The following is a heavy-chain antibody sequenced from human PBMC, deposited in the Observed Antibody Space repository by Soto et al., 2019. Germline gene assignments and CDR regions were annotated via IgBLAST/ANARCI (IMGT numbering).Heavy chain of an antibody. CDR2: ISGSGGST. Sequence: EVQLLESGGGLVQPGGSLRLSCAASGFTFSSYAMSWVRQAPGQGLEWVSAISGSGGSTYYADSVKGRFTISRENSKNTLYLQMNSLRAEDTAVYYCAKDKGGRIAVAGRAGLGYYWYFDLWGRGTLVTVSS. J-gene: IGHJ2*01. D-gene: IGHD6-19*01. V-gene: IGHV3-23*01. CDR3: AKDKGGRIAVAGRAGLGYYWYFDL. CDR1: GFTFSSYA.